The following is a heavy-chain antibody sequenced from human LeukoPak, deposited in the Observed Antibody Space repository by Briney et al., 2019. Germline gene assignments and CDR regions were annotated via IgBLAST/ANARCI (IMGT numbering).Heavy chain of an antibody. D-gene: IGHD3-10*01. CDR3: AKRASGSGTSLDYFDY. CDR1: GFTFSSYA. V-gene: IGHV3-23*01. J-gene: IGHJ4*02. Sequence: GGSLRLSCAASGFTFSSYAMSWVRHAPGKGLEWGSVISNSGGSTFYADSVKGRFTISRDNAKNTLYMQMNSLRAEDTAVYYCAKRASGSGTSLDYFDYWGQGTLVTVSS. CDR2: ISNSGGST.